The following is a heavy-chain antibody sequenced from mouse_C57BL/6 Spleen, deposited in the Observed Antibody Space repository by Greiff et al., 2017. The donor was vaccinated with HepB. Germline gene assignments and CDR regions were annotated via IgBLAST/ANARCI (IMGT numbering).Heavy chain of an antibody. Sequence: EVQRVESGPGLVKPSQSLSLTCSVTGYSITSGYYWNWIRQFPGNKLEWMGYISYDGSNNYNPSLKNRISITRDTSKNQFFLKLNSVTTEDTATYYCARGGSNYVRWYFDVWGTGTTVTVSS. V-gene: IGHV3-6*01. D-gene: IGHD2-5*01. CDR2: ISYDGSN. CDR1: GYSITSGYY. J-gene: IGHJ1*03. CDR3: ARGGSNYVRWYFDV.